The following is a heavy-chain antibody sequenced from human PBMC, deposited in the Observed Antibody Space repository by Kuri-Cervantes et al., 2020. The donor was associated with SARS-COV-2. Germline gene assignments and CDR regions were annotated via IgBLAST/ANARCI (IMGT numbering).Heavy chain of an antibody. CDR1: GGSISSSSYY. J-gene: IGHJ5*02. D-gene: IGHD5-24*01. V-gene: IGHV4-39*01. CDR3: ASPRRDGYKLIPDPGWSFDP. CDR2: IYYSGST. Sequence: CTVSGGSISSSSYYWGWVRQPPGKGLEWSGSIYYSGSTYYNPSLNSRVTISVDTSKNQFTLKLSSVTAADTAVYYCASPRRDGYKLIPDPGWSFDPWGQGTLVTVSS.